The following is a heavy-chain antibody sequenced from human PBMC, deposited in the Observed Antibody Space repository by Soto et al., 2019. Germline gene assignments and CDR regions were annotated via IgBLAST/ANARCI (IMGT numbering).Heavy chain of an antibody. J-gene: IGHJ6*02. CDR1: GYSISSGYY. Sequence: PSETLSLTCAVSGYSISSGYYWGWIRQPPGKGLEWIGSIYHSGSTYYNPSLKSRVTISVDTSKNQFSLKLSSVTAADTAVYYCARDEPPDHSGPSAFYYYYGMDVWGQGTTVTVSS. V-gene: IGHV4-38-2*02. CDR3: ARDEPPDHSGPSAFYYYYGMDV. D-gene: IGHD2-2*01. CDR2: IYHSGST.